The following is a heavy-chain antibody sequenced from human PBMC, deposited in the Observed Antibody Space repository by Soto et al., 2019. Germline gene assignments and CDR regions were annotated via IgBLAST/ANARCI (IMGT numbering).Heavy chain of an antibody. J-gene: IGHJ5*02. CDR3: ARAPAIGRYFFDP. V-gene: IGHV3-21*02. Sequence: EERLEESGGGRVKPGESLTLSCAASGFTFSPYTMHWVRQVPGKGLEWVSSISGRGGSRSYADSVKGRFTVSRDNAKTSLYLEMNSLRAEDTAVYYCARAPAIGRYFFDPWGPGTLVTVSA. CDR1: GFTFSPYT. CDR2: ISGRGGSR. D-gene: IGHD3-10*01.